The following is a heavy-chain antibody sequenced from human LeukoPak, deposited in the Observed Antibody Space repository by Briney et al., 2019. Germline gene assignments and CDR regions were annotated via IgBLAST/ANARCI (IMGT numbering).Heavy chain of an antibody. CDR2: IYYSGST. D-gene: IGHD3-16*01. Sequence: SETLSLTCTVSGGAVSSDLYYWSWIRQPPGKGLEWIGYIYYSGSTNYNPSLKSRVTISVDTSKNQFSLKLSSVTAADTAVYYCARGRGLRLFDYWGQGTLVTVSS. J-gene: IGHJ4*02. CDR3: ARGRGLRLFDY. V-gene: IGHV4-61*01. CDR1: GGAVSSDLYY.